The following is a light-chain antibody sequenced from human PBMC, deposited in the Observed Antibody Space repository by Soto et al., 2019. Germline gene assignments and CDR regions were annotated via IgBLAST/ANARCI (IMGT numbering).Light chain of an antibody. CDR3: FSHRGGDSHV. J-gene: IGLJ1*01. V-gene: IGLV2-11*01. CDR2: DVT. CDR1: SSDVGNYNY. Sequence: QSALTQTRSVSGSPGQSVTISCTGSSSDVGNYNYVSWYQQHPGKAPKVIIYDVTKRPAGVPDRFSGSKSGNTASLTISGLHSDDEADYYCFSHRGGDSHVFGTGTKLTVL.